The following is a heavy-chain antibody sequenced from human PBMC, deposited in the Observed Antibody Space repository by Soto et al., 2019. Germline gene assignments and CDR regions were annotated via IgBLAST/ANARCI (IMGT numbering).Heavy chain of an antibody. CDR3: AKMDRITIFGVVSIDY. CDR2: ISGSGGIS. V-gene: IGHV3-23*01. Sequence: TGGSLRLSCVVSGFTFSNYAMNWVRQAPGKGLEWVSVISGSGGISYYADSVKGRFTISRDNSKNTLYLQLNSLTAEDTAVYYCAKMDRITIFGVVSIDYWGQGTLVTVPS. CDR1: GFTFSNYA. J-gene: IGHJ4*02. D-gene: IGHD3-3*01.